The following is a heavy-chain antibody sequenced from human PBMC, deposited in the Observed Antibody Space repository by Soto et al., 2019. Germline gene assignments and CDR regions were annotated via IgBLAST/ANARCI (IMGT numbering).Heavy chain of an antibody. CDR1: GFTFSSYG. D-gene: IGHD3-10*01. V-gene: IGHV3-33*01. CDR2: IWYDGSNK. J-gene: IGHJ6*02. CDR3: ARDPRGSGSYSPPDYGMDV. Sequence: QVQLVESGGGVVQPGRSLRLSCAASGFTFSSYGMHWVRQAPGKGLEWVAVIWYDGSNKYYADSVKGRFTISRDNSKNTLYLQMNSLRAEDTAVYYCARDPRGSGSYSPPDYGMDVWGQGTTVTVSS.